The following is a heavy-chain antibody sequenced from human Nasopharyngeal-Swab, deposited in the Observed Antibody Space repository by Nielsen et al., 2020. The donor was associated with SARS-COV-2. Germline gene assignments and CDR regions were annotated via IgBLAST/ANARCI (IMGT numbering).Heavy chain of an antibody. CDR3: ARQKGSGYYYVGGWFDP. J-gene: IGHJ5*02. D-gene: IGHD3-22*01. CDR2: IIPIFGTA. V-gene: IGHV1-69*13. Sequence: SVKVSCKASGGTFSSYAISWVRQAPGQGLEWMGGIIPIFGTANYAQKFQGRVTITADESTSTAYMELRSLRSDDTAVYYCARQKGSGYYYVGGWFDPWGQGTLVTVSS. CDR1: GGTFSSYA.